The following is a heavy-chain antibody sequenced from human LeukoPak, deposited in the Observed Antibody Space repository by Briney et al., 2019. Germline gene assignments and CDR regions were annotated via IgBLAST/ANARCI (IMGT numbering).Heavy chain of an antibody. Sequence: PSETLSLTCSVSGGSISSSSSYWGWIRQPPGKGLEWIGSIYYSGSSFDNPALKSRVTISVATSKNQFSLKLSSVTAADTAVYYCARHRSGWLQSSFDYWGQGTLVTVSS. V-gene: IGHV4-39*01. CDR2: IYYSGSS. D-gene: IGHD5-24*01. CDR1: GGSISSSSSY. J-gene: IGHJ4*02. CDR3: ARHRSGWLQSSFDY.